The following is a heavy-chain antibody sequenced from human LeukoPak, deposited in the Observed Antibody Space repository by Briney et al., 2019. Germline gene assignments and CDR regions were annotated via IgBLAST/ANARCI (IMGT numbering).Heavy chain of an antibody. J-gene: IGHJ4*02. CDR2: ISSSSSYI. Sequence: GGSLRLSCAASGFTFSSYSMNWVRQAPGKGLEWVSSISSSSSYIYYADSVKGRFTISRENAKNSLYLQMNSLRTEDTAVYYCARVGSGSYYFDYWGQGTLVTVSS. CDR3: ARVGSGSYYFDY. V-gene: IGHV3-21*01. CDR1: GFTFSSYS. D-gene: IGHD3-10*01.